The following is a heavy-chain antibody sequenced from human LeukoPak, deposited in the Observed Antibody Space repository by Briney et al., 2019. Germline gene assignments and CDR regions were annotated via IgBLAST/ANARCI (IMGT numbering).Heavy chain of an antibody. CDR3: ASLGYCSGGSCYSYYFDY. V-gene: IGHV1-2*02. D-gene: IGHD2-15*01. Sequence: AASVKVSCKASGYTFTGYYMHWVRQAPGQGLEWMGWINPNRGGTNYAQKFQGRVTMTRDTSISTAYMELSRLRSDDTAVYYCASLGYCSGGSCYSYYFDYWGQGTLVTVSS. J-gene: IGHJ4*02. CDR1: GYTFTGYY. CDR2: INPNRGGT.